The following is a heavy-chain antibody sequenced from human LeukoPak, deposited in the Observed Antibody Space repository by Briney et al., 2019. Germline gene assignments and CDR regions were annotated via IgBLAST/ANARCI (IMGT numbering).Heavy chain of an antibody. CDR3: ARDFSGYDDY. CDR2: INTDGTIT. Sequence: PGGSLRLSCVASGFTFSNYWIHWVRQAPGKGLVWVSRINTDGTITTYADSVKGRFTISRDNAKNILYLQMNSLRVEDTAVYYCARDFSGYDDYWGQGTLVTVSS. CDR1: GFTFSNYW. J-gene: IGHJ4*02. V-gene: IGHV3-74*01. D-gene: IGHD3-22*01.